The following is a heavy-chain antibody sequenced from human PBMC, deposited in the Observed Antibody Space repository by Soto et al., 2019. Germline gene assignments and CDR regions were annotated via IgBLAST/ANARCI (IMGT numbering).Heavy chain of an antibody. J-gene: IGHJ6*02. D-gene: IGHD4-4*01. CDR3: ARRRSYSNYYYYYGMDV. CDR1: GGSFSGYY. CDR2: INHSGST. V-gene: IGHV4-34*01. Sequence: PSETLSLTCAVYGGSFSGYYWSWIRQPPGKGLEWIGEINHSGSTNYNPSLKSRVTISVDTSKNQFSLKLSSVTAADTAVYYCARRRSYSNYYYYYGMDVWGQGTTVTVSS.